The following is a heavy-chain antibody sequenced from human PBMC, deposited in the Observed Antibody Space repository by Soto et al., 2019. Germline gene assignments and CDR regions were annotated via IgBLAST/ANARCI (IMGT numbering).Heavy chain of an antibody. CDR1: GFTFSSYE. CDR3: ARETHVIDY. Sequence: VQLVESGGDLVQPGGSLRLSCAASGFTFSSYEMNWVRQAPGKGLEWVSYISSTGTSMDYADSVKGRFTISRDNAKNSLFLQLNSLRDEGTAVYYCARETHVIDYWGQGTLVSVS. V-gene: IGHV3-48*03. CDR2: ISSTGTSM. J-gene: IGHJ4*02.